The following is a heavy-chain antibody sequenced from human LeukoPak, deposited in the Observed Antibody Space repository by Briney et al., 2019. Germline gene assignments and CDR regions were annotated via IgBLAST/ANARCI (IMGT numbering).Heavy chain of an antibody. J-gene: IGHJ4*02. CDR3: ARERGEEYSSGWYKTNFFDT. CDR2: IYHSGST. D-gene: IGHD6-19*01. V-gene: IGHV4-38-2*02. Sequence: SETLSLTCAVSGGSGGSISSGYYWGWIRQPPGKGLEWIGSIYHSGSTYYNPSLKSRVTISVDTSKNQFSLKLSSVTAADTALYYCARERGEEYSSGWYKTNFFDTWGQGTRVTVSS. CDR1: GGSGGSISSGYY.